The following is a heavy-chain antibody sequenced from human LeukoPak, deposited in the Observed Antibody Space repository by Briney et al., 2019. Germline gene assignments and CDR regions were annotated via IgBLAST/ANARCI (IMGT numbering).Heavy chain of an antibody. J-gene: IGHJ6*02. D-gene: IGHD2-2*01. CDR3: ARENIVVVPAAMVHYYYGMDV. Sequence: GGSLRLSCAASGFTVSSNYMSWVRQAPGKGLEWVSVIYSGGSTYYADSVKGRFTVSRDNSKNTLYLQMNSLRAEDTAVYYCARENIVVVPAAMVHYYYGMDVWGQGTTVTVSS. V-gene: IGHV3-53*01. CDR2: IYSGGST. CDR1: GFTVSSNY.